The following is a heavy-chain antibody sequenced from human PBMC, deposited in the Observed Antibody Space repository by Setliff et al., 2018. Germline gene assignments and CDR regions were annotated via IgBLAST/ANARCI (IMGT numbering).Heavy chain of an antibody. J-gene: IGHJ3*02. CDR3: ARDPLTTNRRRAFDI. CDR2: IYYSGST. V-gene: IGHV4-31*03. CDR1: GGSISSGGYY. D-gene: IGHD4-17*01. Sequence: LSLTCSVSGGSISSGGYYWSWIRQHPGKGLEWIGYIYYSGSTYYNPSLKSRVTISVDTSKNQFSLKLSSVTAADTAVYYCARDPLTTNRRRAFDIWGQGTMVTVSS.